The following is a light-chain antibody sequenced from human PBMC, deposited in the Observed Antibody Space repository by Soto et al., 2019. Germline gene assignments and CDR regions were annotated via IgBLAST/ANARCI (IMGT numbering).Light chain of an antibody. CDR2: GAS. V-gene: IGKV3-20*01. CDR1: QSVSSY. CDR3: QQYST. Sequence: EIVLTQSPGTLSLSPGERATLSCRASQSVSSYLAWYQQKPGQAPRLLIYGASSRATGIPDRFSGSGSGTDFTLTISRLEPEDFAVYYCQQYSTFGQGTKLEIK. J-gene: IGKJ2*02.